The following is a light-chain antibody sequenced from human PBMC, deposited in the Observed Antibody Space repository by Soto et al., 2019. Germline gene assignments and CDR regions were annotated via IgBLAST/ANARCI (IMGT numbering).Light chain of an antibody. Sequence: DIQMTQSPSTLSASVGDRVTITCRASQSISSWLAWYQQQPGKAPKLLIYKASSLESGVPSRFSGSRSGTEFTLTSRSLQPDDCETSYCQQYNSYSTFGQGTKVEIK. CDR2: KAS. CDR1: QSISSW. V-gene: IGKV1-5*03. CDR3: QQYNSYST. J-gene: IGKJ1*01.